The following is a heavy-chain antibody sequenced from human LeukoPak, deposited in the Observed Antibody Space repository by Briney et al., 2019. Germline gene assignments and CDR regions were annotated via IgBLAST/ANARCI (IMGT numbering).Heavy chain of an antibody. V-gene: IGHV4-38-2*02. CDR3: ARQTGSGLFILP. D-gene: IGHD3/OR15-3a*01. CDR2: MFHSGST. CDR1: GYSISSGHY. J-gene: IGHJ4*02. Sequence: PSETLSLTCTVSGYSISSGHYWAWIRQSPEKGLEWIASMFHSGSTYYNASLRSQVSISIDTSKNQFSLKLTSVTAADTAVYYCARQTGSGLFILPGGQGTLVTVSS.